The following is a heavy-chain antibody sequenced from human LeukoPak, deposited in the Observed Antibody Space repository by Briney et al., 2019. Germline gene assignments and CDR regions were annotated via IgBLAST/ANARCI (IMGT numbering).Heavy chain of an antibody. CDR1: GGSFSGDY. V-gene: IGHV4-34*01. Sequence: SETLSLTRAVYGGSFSGDYWSWIGEPPGKGGEWMGEINHSGSTNYNPSLKSRVTISVDTSKNQFSLKLSSVTAADTAVYYCARYLVGRSSRRGRRYFDYWGQGTLVTVSS. CDR2: INHSGST. CDR3: ARYLVGRSSRRGRRYFDY. D-gene: IGHD6-6*01. J-gene: IGHJ4*02.